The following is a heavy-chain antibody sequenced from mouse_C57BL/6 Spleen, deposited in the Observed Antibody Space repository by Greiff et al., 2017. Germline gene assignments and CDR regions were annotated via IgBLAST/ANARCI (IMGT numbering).Heavy chain of an antibody. V-gene: IGHV1-52*01. J-gene: IGHJ1*03. CDR1: GYTFTSYW. Sequence: QVQLQQPGAELVRPGSSVKLSCKASGYTFTSYWMPWVKQRPIQGLEWIGNIDPSDSETHYNQKFKDKATLTVDKSSSTAYMQLSSLTSEDSAVYYCARREGTGYWYFDVWGTGTTVTVSS. CDR3: ARREGTGYWYFDV. D-gene: IGHD3-3*01. CDR2: IDPSDSET.